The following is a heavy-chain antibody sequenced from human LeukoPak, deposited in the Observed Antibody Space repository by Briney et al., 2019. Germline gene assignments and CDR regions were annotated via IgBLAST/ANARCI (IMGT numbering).Heavy chain of an antibody. V-gene: IGHV3-20*04. J-gene: IGHJ6*02. Sequence: GGSLRLSCAASGFTFDDYGMSWVRQATGKGLEWVSGINWNGGSTGYADTVKGRFTISRDNAKNSLYLQMNSLRAEDTALYYCARDLLVGVSYYYYGMDVWGQGTTVTVSS. CDR1: GFTFDDYG. CDR2: INWNGGST. CDR3: ARDLLVGVSYYYYGMDV. D-gene: IGHD3-10*01.